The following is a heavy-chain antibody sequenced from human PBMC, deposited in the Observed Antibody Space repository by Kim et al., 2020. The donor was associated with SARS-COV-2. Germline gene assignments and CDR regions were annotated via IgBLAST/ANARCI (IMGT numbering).Heavy chain of an antibody. CDR1: GFTFSSYG. V-gene: IGHV3-30*18. CDR3: AKDHRVGPTVTTLFGVIGY. CDR2: ISYDGSNK. D-gene: IGHD4-17*01. J-gene: IGHJ4*02. Sequence: GGSLRLSCAASGFTFSSYGMHWVRQAPGKGLEWVAVISYDGSNKYYADSVKGRFTISRDNSKNTLYLQMNSLRAEDTAVYYCAKDHRVGPTVTTLFGVIGYWGQGTLVTVSS.